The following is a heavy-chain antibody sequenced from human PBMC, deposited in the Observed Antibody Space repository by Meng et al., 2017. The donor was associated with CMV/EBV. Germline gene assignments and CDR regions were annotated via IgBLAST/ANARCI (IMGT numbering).Heavy chain of an antibody. V-gene: IGHV3-NL1*01. J-gene: IGHJ4*02. CDR2: IYSGGSST. Sequence: GESLKISCAASVFTFIACVIHWVRQAPGKGLEWVSVIYSGGSSTYYADSVKGRFTISRDNSKNTLYLQMNSLRAEDTAVYYCAKESCSSTSCYNYFDYWGQGTLVTVSS. CDR3: AKESCSSTSCYNYFDY. D-gene: IGHD2-2*02. CDR1: VFTFIACV.